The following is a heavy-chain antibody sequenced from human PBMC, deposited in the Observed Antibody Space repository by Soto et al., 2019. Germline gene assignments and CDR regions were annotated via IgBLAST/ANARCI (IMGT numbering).Heavy chain of an antibody. CDR2: ISYDGSNK. V-gene: IGHV3-30*18. J-gene: IGHJ4*02. Sequence: QVQLVESGGGVVQPGRSLRLSCAASGFTFSSYGMHWVRQAPGKGLAWVAVISYDGSNKYYADSVKGRFTISRDNSKNTLYLQMNSLRAEDTAVYYCAKGLWIQLWFPGDFDYWGQGPLVTVSS. CDR3: AKGLWIQLWFPGDFDY. CDR1: GFTFSSYG. D-gene: IGHD5-18*01.